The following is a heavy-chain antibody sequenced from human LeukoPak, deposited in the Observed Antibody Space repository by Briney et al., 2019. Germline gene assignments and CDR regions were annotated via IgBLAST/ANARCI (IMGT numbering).Heavy chain of an antibody. J-gene: IGHJ4*02. V-gene: IGHV4-39*01. CDR2: LYYSGST. CDR3: ARHSPAGSGSDRRPFDY. D-gene: IGHD3-10*01. Sequence: SETLSLTCTVSGGSISSTSYYWGWIRQPTGKGREWIGSLYYSGSTYCNPSLKSRITISVDTSKNQFFLELSSVTAADTAMYYCARHSPAGSGSDRRPFDYWGQGTLVTVSS. CDR1: GGSISSTSYY.